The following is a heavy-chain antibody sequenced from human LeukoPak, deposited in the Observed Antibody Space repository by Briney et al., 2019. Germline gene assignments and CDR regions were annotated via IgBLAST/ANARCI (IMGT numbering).Heavy chain of an antibody. V-gene: IGHV3-23*01. D-gene: IGHD2-15*01. CDR2: ISASADRT. CDR1: GFTFSSYA. J-gene: IGHJ4*02. CDR3: AKGVDYCSGGSCPADY. Sequence: GGSLRLSCAASGFTFSSYAMSWVRQAPGKGLEWVSAISASADRTFDADSVKGRFVISRDNSKNTLFLQVNSLRAEDTAVYYCAKGVDYCSGGSCPADYWGPGTLVTVSS.